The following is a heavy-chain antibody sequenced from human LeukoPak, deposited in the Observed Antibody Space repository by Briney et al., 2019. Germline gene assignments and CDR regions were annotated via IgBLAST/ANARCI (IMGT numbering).Heavy chain of an antibody. V-gene: IGHV1-2*02. CDR3: ASVGVVADYGLDV. Sequence: ASVKVSCKASGYTLTGHYLHWVRQAPGQGLEWIGWINPNTGATTYAQRFQGRVTLTRDTSISTAYMDLSRLRPDDTAVYYCASVGVVADYGLDVWGQRTTVTVSS. D-gene: IGHD2-15*01. CDR1: GYTLTGHY. J-gene: IGHJ6*02. CDR2: INPNTGAT.